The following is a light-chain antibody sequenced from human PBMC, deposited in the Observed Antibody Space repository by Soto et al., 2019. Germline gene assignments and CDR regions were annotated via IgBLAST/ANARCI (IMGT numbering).Light chain of an antibody. Sequence: EIVMMQSPATLSVSPGESVTLSCRASQLFSSNLAWHQQKPGQAPRLVIYGASSRATGIPDRFSGSGSGTDFTLIISRLEPEDFAVYYCQQYGSSPITFGQGTRLEI. CDR3: QQYGSSPIT. CDR1: QLFSSN. J-gene: IGKJ5*01. V-gene: IGKV3-20*01. CDR2: GAS.